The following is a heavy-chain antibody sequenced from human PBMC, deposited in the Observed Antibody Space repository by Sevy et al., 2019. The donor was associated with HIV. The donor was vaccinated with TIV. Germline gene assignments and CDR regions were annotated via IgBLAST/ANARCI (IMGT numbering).Heavy chain of an antibody. Sequence: SETLSLTCAVYGGSFSGYYWSWIRQPTGKGLEWIGEINHSGSTNYNPSLKSRVTISVDTSKNQFSLKLSSVTAADTAVYYCARGARYCSSTSCYSGGDYYGMDVWGQGTTVTVSS. CDR1: GGSFSGYY. V-gene: IGHV4-34*01. CDR2: INHSGST. D-gene: IGHD2-2*01. CDR3: ARGARYCSSTSCYSGGDYYGMDV. J-gene: IGHJ6*02.